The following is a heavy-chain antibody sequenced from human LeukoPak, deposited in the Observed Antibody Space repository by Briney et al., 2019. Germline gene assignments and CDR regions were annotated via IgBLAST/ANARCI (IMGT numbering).Heavy chain of an antibody. V-gene: IGHV4-59*08. CDR2: IFYSGGS. Sequence: SETLSLTCTVSGGSISSYYWTWIRQPPGKGLEWIGYIFYSGGSNYNPSLKSRVTISVDTSKDQFSLKLSSVTAADTAVYYCARHTQDYGDLDYFDYWGQGTLVTVSS. CDR3: ARHTQDYGDLDYFDY. D-gene: IGHD4-17*01. CDR1: GGSISSYY. J-gene: IGHJ4*02.